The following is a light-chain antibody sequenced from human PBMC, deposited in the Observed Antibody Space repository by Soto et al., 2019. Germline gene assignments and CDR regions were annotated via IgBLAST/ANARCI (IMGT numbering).Light chain of an antibody. J-gene: IGKJ1*01. V-gene: IGKV3-15*01. Sequence: DIVMAQAPAGLCVPPGEGATVSWRSSQSVSSNLAWYQQKPGQAPRLLIYGASTRATGIPARFSGSGSGTEFTLTISSLQSEDFAVYYCQQYNNWPPWTFGQGTTVDIK. CDR2: GAS. CDR1: QSVSSN. CDR3: QQYNNWPPWT.